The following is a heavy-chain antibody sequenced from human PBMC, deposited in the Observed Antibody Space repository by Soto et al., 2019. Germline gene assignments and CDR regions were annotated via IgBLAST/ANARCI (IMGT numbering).Heavy chain of an antibody. CDR1: AHTFTSYG. J-gene: IGHJ4*02. V-gene: IGHV1-18*04. D-gene: IGHD3-3*01. Sequence: ASVKTSCKASAHTFTSYGISWVRQAPGQGLKWVGWVSAYNSNSNYAQKYEGRVTMTTDTSTSTAYLEQNSLRAEDTAVYYCARAAYDFRSGYRNYYFDYWGQGALVTVSS. CDR3: ARAAYDFRSGYRNYYFDY. CDR2: VSAYNSNS.